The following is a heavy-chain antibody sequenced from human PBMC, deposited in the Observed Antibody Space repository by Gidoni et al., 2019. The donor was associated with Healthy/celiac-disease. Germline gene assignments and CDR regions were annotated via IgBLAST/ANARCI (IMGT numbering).Heavy chain of an antibody. V-gene: IGHV3-23*01. CDR1: GFHFGSYS. CDR3: ARDSKVNYADAFDI. J-gene: IGHJ3*02. D-gene: IGHD2-2*01. Sequence: EVQLLVSGGGLVQPGGSLRLSWPAFGFHFGSYSMSWVRQAPGKGLEWVSAISGSGGSTYYADSVKGRFTISRDNSKNTLYLQMNSLRAEDTAVYYCARDSKVNYADAFDIWGQGTMVTVSS. CDR2: ISGSGGST.